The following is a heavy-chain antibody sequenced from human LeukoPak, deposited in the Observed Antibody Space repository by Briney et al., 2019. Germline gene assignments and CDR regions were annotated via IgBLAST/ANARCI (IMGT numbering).Heavy chain of an antibody. V-gene: IGHV3-23*01. J-gene: IGHJ4*02. CDR1: GFTFSSYG. Sequence: PGGSLRLSCAASGFTFSSYGMSWLRQAPGKGLEWVSRISGGGGGTYYADSVKGRFTISRDNSKSTLYLQMNSLRAGDTAVYYCAKSAGYSPYYFDYWGQGTLVTVSS. CDR2: ISGGGGGT. D-gene: IGHD5-18*01. CDR3: AKSAGYSPYYFDY.